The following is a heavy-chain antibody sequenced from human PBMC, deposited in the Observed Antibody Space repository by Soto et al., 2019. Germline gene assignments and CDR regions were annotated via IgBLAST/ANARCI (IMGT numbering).Heavy chain of an antibody. V-gene: IGHV1-2*02. CDR1: GYTFTGYY. CDR3: ARDSAVVTAAVVGEGNWLDP. D-gene: IGHD2-2*01. CDR2: INPKSGDT. J-gene: IGHJ5*01. Sequence: GASVKVSCKASGYTFTGYYIHWVRQAPGQGLEWMGWINPKSGDTNYAQKFQGRVAMTRDTSLNKAYMELYRLRSDDTAVYYCARDSAVVTAAVVGEGNWLDPWGQGTLVTVSS.